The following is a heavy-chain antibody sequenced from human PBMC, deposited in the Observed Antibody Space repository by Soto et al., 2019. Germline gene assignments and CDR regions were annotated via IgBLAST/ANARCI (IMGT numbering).Heavy chain of an antibody. D-gene: IGHD5-18*01. CDR3: ATAKDGYSPLGY. Sequence: QVELVQSAADVRKPGASVKVSCKVSGYSLTEAPIHWVRQAPGKGLEWMAGFDPEDDGNIYAQNFQGRLTMTDDTSTNTAYMELNSLTAEDTAVYYWATAKDGYSPLGYWGQGTLVYVSS. CDR2: FDPEDDGN. J-gene: IGHJ4*02. V-gene: IGHV1-24*01. CDR1: GYSLTEAP.